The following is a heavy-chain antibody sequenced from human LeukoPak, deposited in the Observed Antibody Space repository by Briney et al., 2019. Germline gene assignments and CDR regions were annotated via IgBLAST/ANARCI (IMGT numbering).Heavy chain of an antibody. D-gene: IGHD5-18*01. CDR2: ITGAGSST. CDR1: GFTFKSYG. Sequence: GGSLRLSCAASGFTFKSYGMTWVRQVPGKGLEWVSSITGAGSSTKYADSVSGRFTISRDNSKNTLSLQMTGLRAEDTAVYYCARKVAVAMDLDYWGQGTLVTVPS. CDR3: ARKVAVAMDLDY. V-gene: IGHV3-23*01. J-gene: IGHJ4*02.